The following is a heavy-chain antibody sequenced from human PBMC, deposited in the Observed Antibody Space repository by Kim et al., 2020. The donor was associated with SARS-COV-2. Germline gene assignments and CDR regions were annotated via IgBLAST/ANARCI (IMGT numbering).Heavy chain of an antibody. CDR2: IIPYNLKT. J-gene: IGHJ5*02. CDR1: GFTFISFG. V-gene: IGHV1-18*01. D-gene: IGHD3-10*01. Sequence: SFKVSCKASGFTFISFGITWVRHAPGQVLDWFVCIIPYNLKTLYLEKMQGRLTMSTDTSTSTAYMELRSLTSDDTAVYYCARDSNGSGTYFQGWFDPWGQGTLVTVSS. CDR3: ARDSNGSGTYFQGWFDP.